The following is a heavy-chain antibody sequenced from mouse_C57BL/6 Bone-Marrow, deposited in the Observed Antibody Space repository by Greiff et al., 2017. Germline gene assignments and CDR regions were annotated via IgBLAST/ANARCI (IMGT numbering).Heavy chain of an antibody. J-gene: IGHJ4*01. CDR2: IWWNDNK. Sequence: QVTLKESGPGILQPSQTLSLTCSFSGFSLSTSGMGVGWIHQPSGNGLEWLAHIWWNDNKYYNTALKSRLTISKDTSNNQVFLKIASVDTADTATYYCARIYYGSSLSYAMDYWGQGTSVTVSS. D-gene: IGHD1-1*01. CDR3: ARIYYGSSLSYAMDY. V-gene: IGHV8-11*01. CDR1: GFSLSTSGMG.